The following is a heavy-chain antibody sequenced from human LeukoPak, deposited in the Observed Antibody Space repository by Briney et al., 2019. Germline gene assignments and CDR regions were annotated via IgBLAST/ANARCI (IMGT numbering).Heavy chain of an antibody. CDR3: ATDLGRFGELLNY. D-gene: IGHD3-10*01. CDR2: FDPEDGET. Sequence: GASVKVSCKVSGYTLTELSMHWVRQAPGEGLEWMGGFDPEDGETIYAQKFQGRVTMTEDTSTDTAYMELSSLRSEDTAVYYCATDLGRFGELLNYWGQGTLVTVSS. V-gene: IGHV1-24*01. CDR1: GYTLTELS. J-gene: IGHJ4*02.